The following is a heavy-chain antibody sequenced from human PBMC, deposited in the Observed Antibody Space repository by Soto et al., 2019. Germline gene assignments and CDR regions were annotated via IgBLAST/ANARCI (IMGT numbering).Heavy chain of an antibody. Sequence: GSGPTLVNPTQTLTLTCAFSGFSLSTSGMCVSWSRQPPGKALEWLALIDWDGDGRYSTSLKTRLTISKDTSKNEVVLTMTNMDLVDSATYYCARIPLRTTIFGVVKDYYYSMDVWGQGTTVTVSS. V-gene: IGHV2-70*01. CDR1: GFSLSTSGMC. CDR3: ARIPLRTTIFGVVKDYYYSMDV. D-gene: IGHD3-3*01. CDR2: IDWDGDG. J-gene: IGHJ6*02.